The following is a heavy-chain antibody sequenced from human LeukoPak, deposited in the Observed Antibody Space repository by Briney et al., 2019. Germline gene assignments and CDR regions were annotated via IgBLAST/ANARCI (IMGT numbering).Heavy chain of an antibody. CDR3: AKEGTMRVGRYFDY. Sequence: GGSLRLSCAASGFTFNSYGMRWVRQAPGKGLEWVAVISYEAKNKYYADSVKGRFTISRDNSMNILYLQMDSLRAEDTAVYYCAKEGTMRVGRYFDYWGQGTLVTVSS. V-gene: IGHV3-30*18. CDR2: ISYEAKNK. J-gene: IGHJ4*02. D-gene: IGHD3-22*01. CDR1: GFTFNSYG.